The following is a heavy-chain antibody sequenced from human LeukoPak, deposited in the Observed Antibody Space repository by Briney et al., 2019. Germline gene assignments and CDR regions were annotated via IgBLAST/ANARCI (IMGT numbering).Heavy chain of an antibody. J-gene: IGHJ6*04. CDR3: ARDRSAAPTYYYYGMDV. D-gene: IGHD2-15*01. Sequence: ASVKVSCKASGYTFTSYYMHWVRQAPGQGLEWMGIINPSGDSTSYAQKFQGRVTMTRDTSTSTVYMELSSLRSEDTAVYYCARDRSAAPTYYYYGMDVWGKGTTVTVSS. CDR1: GYTFTSYY. CDR2: INPSGDST. V-gene: IGHV1-46*01.